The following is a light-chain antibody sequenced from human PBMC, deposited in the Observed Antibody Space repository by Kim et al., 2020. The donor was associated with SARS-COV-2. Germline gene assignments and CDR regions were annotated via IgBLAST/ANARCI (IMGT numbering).Light chain of an antibody. CDR3: QQRFNWPLT. V-gene: IGKV3-11*01. CDR1: QSISTY. Sequence: EIVLTQSPVTLSLSPGERATLSCRASQSISTYLAWYQQKPGQAPRLLIYGASNRATGFPARFSGSGSGTDFTLTISSLEPEDFAVYYCQQRFNWPLTFGGGTKLEI. CDR2: GAS. J-gene: IGKJ4*01.